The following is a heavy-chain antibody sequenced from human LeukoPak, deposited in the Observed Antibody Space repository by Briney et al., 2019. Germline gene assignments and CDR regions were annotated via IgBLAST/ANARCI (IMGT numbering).Heavy chain of an antibody. CDR3: ARDGSGNYYYFDY. D-gene: IGHD3-10*01. V-gene: IGHV1-2*06. Sequence: GASVKVSCKASGYTFAGYYIHWVRQAPGQGLEWMGRINPNSGGTNYAQRFQGRVTMTRDTSISTAYMELSRLRSDDTAVYYCARDGSGNYYYFDYWGQGTLVTASS. CDR2: INPNSGGT. CDR1: GYTFAGYY. J-gene: IGHJ4*02.